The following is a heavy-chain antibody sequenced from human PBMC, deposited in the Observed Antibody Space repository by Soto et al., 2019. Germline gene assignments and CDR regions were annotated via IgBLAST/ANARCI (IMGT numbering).Heavy chain of an antibody. D-gene: IGHD2-2*02. Sequence: GGSLRLSCVGSGFTFNNYGIHWVRQAPGKGLEWVAVISYEGRYTSSGDSVQGRFTISRDNSKNTVYLQMNSLREEDTAVYYCARDRGIVLVPAAIRSYYYGMDVWGQGTTVTVSS. CDR1: GFTFNNYG. J-gene: IGHJ6*02. V-gene: IGHV3-30*03. CDR3: ARDRGIVLVPAAIRSYYYGMDV. CDR2: ISYEGRYT.